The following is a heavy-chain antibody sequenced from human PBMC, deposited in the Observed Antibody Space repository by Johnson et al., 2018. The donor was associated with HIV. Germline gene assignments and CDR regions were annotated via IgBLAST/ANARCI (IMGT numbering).Heavy chain of an antibody. CDR3: TTGTIAAAGLDAFDI. D-gene: IGHD6-13*01. J-gene: IGHJ3*02. V-gene: IGHV3-33*08. Sequence: QVQLVESGGGLVKPGGSLRLSCAASGFTFSSYGVHWVRQAPGKGLAWVAVMYYDGSNKYYADSVKGRFTISRDNSRNTLYLQMNSLRAEDTAVYYCTTGTIAAAGLDAFDIWGQGTMVTVSS. CDR1: GFTFSSYG. CDR2: MYYDGSNK.